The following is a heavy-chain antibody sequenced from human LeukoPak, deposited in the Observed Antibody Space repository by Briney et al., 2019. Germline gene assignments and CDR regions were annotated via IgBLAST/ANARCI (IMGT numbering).Heavy chain of an antibody. J-gene: IGHJ6*02. D-gene: IGHD3-10*01. CDR2: IPYDGSNK. CDR3: ARVRRRYYGSGSWSLYV. V-gene: IGHV3-30-3*01. CDR1: GFTFSSYA. Sequence: PGRSLRLSCAASGFTFSSYAMHWVRQAPGKGLEWVAVIPYDGSNKYYADSVKGRFTISRDNSKNTLYLQMNSLRAEDTAVYYCARVRRRYYGSGSWSLYVWGQGTTVTVSS.